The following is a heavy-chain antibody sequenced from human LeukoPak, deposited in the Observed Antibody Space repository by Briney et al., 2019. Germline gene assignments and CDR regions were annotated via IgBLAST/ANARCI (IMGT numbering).Heavy chain of an antibody. CDR3: ARHSNRLFGDLLVPGRKRAGTRFDY. Sequence: SETLSLTCAVYGGSFSDYYWSWIRQPPGKGLEWIGEINHSGSTNYNPSLKSRVTVSVDRSKNQFSLKLSSVTAADTALYYCARHSNRLFGDLLVPGRKRAGTRFDYWGQGTLVTVSS. CDR2: INHSGST. CDR1: GGSFSDYY. V-gene: IGHV4-34*01. D-gene: IGHD3-10*01. J-gene: IGHJ4*02.